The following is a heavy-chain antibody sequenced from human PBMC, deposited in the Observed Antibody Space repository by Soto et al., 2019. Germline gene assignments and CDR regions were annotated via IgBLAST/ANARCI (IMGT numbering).Heavy chain of an antibody. CDR2: IVVGSDNT. Sequence: SVKVSCKTSGFTFTSSAIQWVRQARGQRLEWIGWIVVGSDNTNYAQKFQERVTITRDLSTNTIYMDLSGLRSEDTAVYYCARGFSSGRILVRYYYGMDVWGQETTLTVSS. D-gene: IGHD6-19*01. CDR3: ARGFSSGRILVRYYYGMDV. J-gene: IGHJ6*02. CDR1: GFTFTSSA. V-gene: IGHV1-58*02.